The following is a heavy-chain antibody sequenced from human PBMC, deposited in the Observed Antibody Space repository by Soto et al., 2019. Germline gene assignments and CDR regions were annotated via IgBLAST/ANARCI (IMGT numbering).Heavy chain of an antibody. CDR3: ARLYDYFDD. J-gene: IGHJ4*02. Sequence: SETLSLTCTVSGDSISTNNYYWAWIRQPPGKGLEWIGSVYYSGTTNYNPSLKSRVTISVDTSKNQFSLKLSSVTAADTAVYYCARLYDYFDDWGQGTLVTVSS. V-gene: IGHV4-39*07. CDR2: VYYSGTT. CDR1: GDSISTNNYY. D-gene: IGHD2-2*02.